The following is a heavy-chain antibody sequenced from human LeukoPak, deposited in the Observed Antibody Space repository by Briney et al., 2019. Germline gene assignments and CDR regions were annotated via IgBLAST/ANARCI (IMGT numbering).Heavy chain of an antibody. Sequence: GGSLRLSCAASGFRFSDYTMTWVRQAPGKGPEWVSAIGGRGGSTYYADSLGGRFTISRDNSKDMLYLQMNSLRAEDTAVYYCAKSGMYGDYVGDWFDPWGQGTLVTVSS. CDR3: AKSGMYGDYVGDWFDP. CDR2: IGGRGGST. CDR1: GFRFSDYT. J-gene: IGHJ5*02. V-gene: IGHV3-23*01. D-gene: IGHD4-17*01.